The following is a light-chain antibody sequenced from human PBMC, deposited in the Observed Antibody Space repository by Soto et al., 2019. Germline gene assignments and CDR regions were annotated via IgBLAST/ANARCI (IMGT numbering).Light chain of an antibody. J-gene: IGKJ1*01. CDR3: VQFSHFPRT. CDR2: QIS. Sequence: DTVLTQTPVSSPVTLGQPASISCRSSQNLVHSDGNTSLSWVQQGPGQPPRLLIYQISNRFSGVPGRFSGSGAGTDFTLTISRVEAEDVGIYSCVQFSHFPRTFGQGTKVEIK. CDR1: QNLVHSDGNTS. V-gene: IGKV2-24*01.